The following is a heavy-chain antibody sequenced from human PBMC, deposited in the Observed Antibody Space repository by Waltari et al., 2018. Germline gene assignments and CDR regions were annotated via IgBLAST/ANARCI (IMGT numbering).Heavy chain of an antibody. D-gene: IGHD2-15*01. J-gene: IGHJ4*02. CDR1: GDSATSPYL. CDR3: ARDRGRGLYLDT. V-gene: IGHV4-4*02. Sequence: QLKLQESGPGLVNPSGTLSLSCAVSGDSATSPYLWNWVRQSPQRGLEWIGQVHGSGRTNYSPSFASRITVSIDTSNNQFSLKLTAATAADTTVYYCARDRGRGLYLDTWGPGTLVTVSP. CDR2: VHGSGRT.